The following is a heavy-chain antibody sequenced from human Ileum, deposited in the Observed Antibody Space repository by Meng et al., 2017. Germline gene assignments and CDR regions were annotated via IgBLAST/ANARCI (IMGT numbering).Heavy chain of an antibody. J-gene: IGHJ4*02. CDR1: GGSFSGYY. CDR3: ARGGHDSSGYYSFDY. Sequence: QVQLQQWGAGMLTPSETLSLTCPVFGGSFSGYYWSWIRQPPGKGLEWIGEINHSGSTNYNPSLKSRVTISVDTSKNQFSLKLSSVTAADTAVYYCARGGHDSSGYYSFDYWGQGTLVTVSS. V-gene: IGHV4-34*01. D-gene: IGHD3-22*01. CDR2: INHSGST.